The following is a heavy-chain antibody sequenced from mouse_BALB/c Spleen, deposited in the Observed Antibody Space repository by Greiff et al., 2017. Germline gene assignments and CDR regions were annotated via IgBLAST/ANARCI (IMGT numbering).Heavy chain of an antibody. CDR3: ARSGYYGSSYVFAY. J-gene: IGHJ3*01. Sequence: EVKLQESGPGLVKPSQSLSLTCTVTGYSITSDYAWNWIRQFPGNKLEWMGYISYSGSTSYKPSLKSRISITRDTSKNQFFLQLNSVTTEDTATYYCARSGYYGSSYVFAYWGQGTLVTVSA. CDR2: ISYSGST. D-gene: IGHD1-1*01. CDR1: GYSITSDYA. V-gene: IGHV3-2*02.